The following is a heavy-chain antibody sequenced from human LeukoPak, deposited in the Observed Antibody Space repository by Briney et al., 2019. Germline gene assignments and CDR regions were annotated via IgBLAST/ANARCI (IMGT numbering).Heavy chain of an antibody. D-gene: IGHD6-13*01. CDR1: GGTFSSYA. Sequence: GASVKVSCKASGGTFSSYAISWVRQAPGQGLEWMGRIIPILGIANYAQKFQGRVTITADKSTSTAYMELSSLRSEDTAVYYCANRPGYRGPTEQLDYWGQGTLVTVSS. CDR2: IIPILGIA. V-gene: IGHV1-69*04. J-gene: IGHJ4*02. CDR3: ANRPGYRGPTEQLDY.